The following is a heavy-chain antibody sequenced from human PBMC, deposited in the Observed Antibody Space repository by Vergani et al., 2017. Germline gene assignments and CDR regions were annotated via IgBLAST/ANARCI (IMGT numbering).Heavy chain of an antibody. CDR3: ATAGAAYCRGASCYDFFEY. Sequence: EVQLLESGGGLVQAGGSLRLSCAASGFNFSRYAMVWVRQAPGKGLQWVSEISRTGGSTYEADSVKGRFSVSRDNSKNTLYLQMNRLRPEDTAVYYCATAGAAYCRGASCYDFFEYWGQGTLVTVAS. CDR1: GFNFSRYA. J-gene: IGHJ4*02. D-gene: IGHD2-15*01. V-gene: IGHV3-23*01. CDR2: ISRTGGST.